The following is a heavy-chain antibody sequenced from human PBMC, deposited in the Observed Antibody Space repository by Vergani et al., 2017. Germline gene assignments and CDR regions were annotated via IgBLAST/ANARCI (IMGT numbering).Heavy chain of an antibody. Sequence: QLQLQESGSGLVKPSQTLSLTCAVSGGSISSGGYSWSWIRQPPGKGLEWIGYIYHSGSTYYNPSLKSRVTISVDRSKNQFSLKLSSVTAADTAVYYGARDRGYCSSTSCYTGWFDPWGQGTLVTVSS. D-gene: IGHD2-2*02. CDR2: IYHSGST. CDR3: ARDRGYCSSTSCYTGWFDP. CDR1: GGSISSGGYS. J-gene: IGHJ5*02. V-gene: IGHV4-30-2*01.